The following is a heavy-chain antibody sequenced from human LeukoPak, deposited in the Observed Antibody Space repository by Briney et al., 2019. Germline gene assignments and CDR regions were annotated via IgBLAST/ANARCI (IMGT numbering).Heavy chain of an antibody. V-gene: IGHV4-59*01. CDR2: TFYSGST. Sequence: SETLSLTCGVSGGSIRIYYWSCSRQPPGKGLEWIGFTFYSGSTNYNPSLKNRVTISVDTSKNQFSLKLTSVTAADTAMYYCAREGSGDRYFACWSQGTLVAVFS. J-gene: IGHJ4*02. D-gene: IGHD7-27*01. CDR1: GGSIRIYY. CDR3: AREGSGDRYFAC.